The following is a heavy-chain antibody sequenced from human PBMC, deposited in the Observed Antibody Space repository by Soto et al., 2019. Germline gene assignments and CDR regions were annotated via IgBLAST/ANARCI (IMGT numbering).Heavy chain of an antibody. Sequence: QVQLVQSGAEVKKPGASVKVSCKASGYTFTRSGISWVRQAPGQGLEWMGCISTYNGDTNYAQTFQGRVTMTTDTSTSTVYMELRSLISDDTAVYYCAREGVPPYYYYGMDVWGQGTPVTVSS. J-gene: IGHJ6*02. V-gene: IGHV1-18*01. CDR2: ISTYNGDT. CDR3: AREGVPPYYYYGMDV. CDR1: GYTFTRSG.